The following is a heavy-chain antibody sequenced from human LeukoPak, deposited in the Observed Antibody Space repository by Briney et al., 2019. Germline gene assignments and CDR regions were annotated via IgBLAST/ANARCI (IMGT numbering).Heavy chain of an antibody. D-gene: IGHD5-12*01. J-gene: IGHJ6*03. CDR1: GLKFRRTW. CDR3: ASDPGRVADYYYYYMDV. V-gene: IGHV3-7*01. CDR2: IKQDGSEK. Sequence: MSPSYATSGLKFRRTWKSWVRQAPRKRQKRVANIKQDGSEKYYVDSVKGRFTISRDNAKNSLYLQMNSLRAEDTAVYYCASDPGRVADYYYYYMDVWGKGTTVTVSS.